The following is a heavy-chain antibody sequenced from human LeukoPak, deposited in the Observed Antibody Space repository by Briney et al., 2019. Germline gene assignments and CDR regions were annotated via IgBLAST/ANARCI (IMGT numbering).Heavy chain of an antibody. D-gene: IGHD5-12*01. CDR1: GFTRVDYG. V-gene: IGHV3-20*01. Sequence: GGALRVSCAASGFTRVDYGMSWVRQAPGKGVGGVSGINWNGGSTGYADSVKGRFTISRDNAKNSLYLQMSSLRAEDTALYHCARDRGYYYGMDVWGQGTTVTVSS. J-gene: IGHJ6*02. CDR3: ARDRGYYYGMDV. CDR2: INWNGGST.